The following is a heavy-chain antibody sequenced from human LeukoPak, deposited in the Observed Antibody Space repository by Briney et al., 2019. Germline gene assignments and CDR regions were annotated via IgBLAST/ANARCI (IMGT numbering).Heavy chain of an antibody. Sequence: GGSLRLSCAASGFTFSNYGMHWVRQAPGKGLEWVAAIWYDGSNKYLGDSVKGRFTISRDNSKNTLYLQMNSLRAEDTAAYYCARAGYGDPHFDFWGQGTLVTVSS. J-gene: IGHJ4*02. CDR2: IWYDGSNK. D-gene: IGHD4-17*01. CDR1: GFTFSNYG. V-gene: IGHV3-33*01. CDR3: ARAGYGDPHFDF.